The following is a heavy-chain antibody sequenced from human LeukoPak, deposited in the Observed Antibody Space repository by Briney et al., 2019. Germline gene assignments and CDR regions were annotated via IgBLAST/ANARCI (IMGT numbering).Heavy chain of an antibody. CDR2: IYHSGST. CDR1: GGSISSGGYS. D-gene: IGHD3-22*01. V-gene: IGHV4-30-2*01. J-gene: IGHJ4*02. CDR3: ARGSSTYYYDSSGYFDY. Sequence: SQTLSLTCAVSGGSISSGGYSWSWIRQPPGKGLEWIGYIYHSGSTYYNPSLKSRVTISVDRSKNQFSLKLSSVTAADTAVYYCARGSSTYYYDSSGYFDYWGQGTLVTVSS.